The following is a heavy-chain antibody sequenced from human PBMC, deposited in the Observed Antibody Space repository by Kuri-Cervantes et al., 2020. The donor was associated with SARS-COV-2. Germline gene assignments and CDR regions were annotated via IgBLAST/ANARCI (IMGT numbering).Heavy chain of an antibody. J-gene: IGHJ3*02. CDR3: ARDFRGSNYYDSSGPHDAFDI. D-gene: IGHD3-22*01. CDR1: GFTFSSYG. V-gene: IGHV3-30*02. Sequence: GESLKISCAASGFTFSSYGMHWVRQAPGKGLEWVAFIRYDGSNKYYADSVKGRFTISRDNSKNTLYLQMYSLRSEDTAVYYCARDFRGSNYYDSSGPHDAFDIWGQGTMVTVSS. CDR2: IRYDGSNK.